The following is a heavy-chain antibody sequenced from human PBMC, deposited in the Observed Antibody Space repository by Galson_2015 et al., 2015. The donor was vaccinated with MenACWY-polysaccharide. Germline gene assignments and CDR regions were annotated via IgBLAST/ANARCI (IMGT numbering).Heavy chain of an antibody. J-gene: IGHJ2*01. V-gene: IGHV3-33*01. CDR2: IWYDGSNK. D-gene: IGHD4-23*01. CDR3: ARGGGTSEWYFDL. Sequence: SLRLSCAAPRFTFRNYGMHWVRQAPGKGLEWVAIIWYDGSNKYYADSVKGRFTISRDNSKNMLFLQVNSLRVEDTAVYYCARGGGTSEWYFDLWGRGTLVTVSS. CDR1: RFTFRNYG.